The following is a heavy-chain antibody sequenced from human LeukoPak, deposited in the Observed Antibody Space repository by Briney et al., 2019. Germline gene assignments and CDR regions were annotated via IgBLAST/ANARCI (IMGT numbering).Heavy chain of an antibody. CDR1: GFTFSSYS. J-gene: IGHJ3*02. D-gene: IGHD2-2*01. CDR3: ARVPLIVVVPAATAVGAFDI. CDR2: ISSSSSYI. Sequence: PGGSLRLSCAASGFTFSSYSMNWVRQAPGKGLEWVSSISSSSSYIYYADSVKGRFTISRDNAKNSLYLQMNSLRAEDTAVYYCARVPLIVVVPAATAVGAFDIWGQGTMVTVSS. V-gene: IGHV3-21*01.